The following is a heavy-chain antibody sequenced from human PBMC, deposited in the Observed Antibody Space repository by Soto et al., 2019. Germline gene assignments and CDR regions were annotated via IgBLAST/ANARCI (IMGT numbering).Heavy chain of an antibody. CDR1: GFIFSNAW. D-gene: IGHD2-15*01. J-gene: IGHJ3*02. Sequence: GGSLRLSCAASGFIFSNAWINWVRQVPGKGLEWVGRIKSKINGGTADYAAPVQGRFAVSRDDSKNMVFLQMNSLKTEDTAVYYCTTSPPYTDCSGGSYCSVDDAFDIWGQGTMVTVSS. V-gene: IGHV3-15*07. CDR3: TTSPPYTDCSGGSYCSVDDAFDI. CDR2: IKSKINGGTA.